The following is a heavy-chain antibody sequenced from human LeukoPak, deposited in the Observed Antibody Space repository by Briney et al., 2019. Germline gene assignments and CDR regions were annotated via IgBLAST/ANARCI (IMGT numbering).Heavy chain of an antibody. CDR3: VRGNDYGGSHY. CDR2: IDRDGSRI. D-gene: IGHD4-23*01. Sequence: GGSLRLSCAVSGFTFSSYWMHWVRQAPGKGLVWVSRIDRDGSRINYADSVKGRFSISRDNGKNTLSLQMNSLRAEDAAVYYCVRGNDYGGSHYWGQGTLVTGSS. J-gene: IGHJ4*02. V-gene: IGHV3-74*01. CDR1: GFTFSSYW.